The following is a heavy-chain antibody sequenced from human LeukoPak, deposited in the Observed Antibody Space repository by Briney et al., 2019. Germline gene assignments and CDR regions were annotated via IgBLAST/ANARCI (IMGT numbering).Heavy chain of an antibody. CDR2: MNPNSGNT. J-gene: IGHJ4*02. CDR1: GYTFTSYD. Sequence: TSVKVSCKASGYTFTSYDIYWVRQATGQGLEWIGWMNPNSGNTGYAQKFQGRVTMTRNTSISTAYMELSSLRSEDTAVYYCARVEGGSGSYYPPFDYWGQGTLVTVSS. D-gene: IGHD3-10*01. V-gene: IGHV1-8*01. CDR3: ARVEGGSGSYYPPFDY.